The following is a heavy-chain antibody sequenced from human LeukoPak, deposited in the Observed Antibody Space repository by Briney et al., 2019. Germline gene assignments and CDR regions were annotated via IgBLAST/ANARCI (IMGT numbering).Heavy chain of an antibody. V-gene: IGHV1-3*03. CDR2: INAGNGNT. Sequence: GTSLRLSCAASGFTFTSYAMHWVRQAPGQRLEWMGRINAGNGNTKYSQEFQGRVTITRDTSASTAYMELSSLRSEDMAVYYCARSSNGYSSGWYFDYWGQGTLVTVSS. CDR3: ARSSNGYSSGWYFDY. CDR1: GFTFTSYA. D-gene: IGHD6-19*01. J-gene: IGHJ4*02.